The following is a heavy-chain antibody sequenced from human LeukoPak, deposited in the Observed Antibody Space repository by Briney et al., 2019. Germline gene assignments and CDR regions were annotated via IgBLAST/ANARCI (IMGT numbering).Heavy chain of an antibody. CDR3: ARDLRDCSSTSCYMDHDAFDI. CDR1: GGSISSYY. D-gene: IGHD2-2*02. V-gene: IGHV4-59*01. J-gene: IGHJ3*02. Sequence: SETLSLTCTVSGGSISSYYWSWIRQPPGKGLEWIGYIYYSGSTNYNPSLKSRVTISVDTSKNQFSLKLSSVTAADTAVYYCARDLRDCSSTSCYMDHDAFDIWGHGTMVTVSS. CDR2: IYYSGST.